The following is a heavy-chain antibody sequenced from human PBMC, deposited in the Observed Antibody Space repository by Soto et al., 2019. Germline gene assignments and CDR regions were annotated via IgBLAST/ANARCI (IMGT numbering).Heavy chain of an antibody. V-gene: IGHV6-1*01. D-gene: IGHD1-7*01. J-gene: IGHJ5*02. CDR3: ARDGASGVTGTTRGWFDP. CDR2: TYYRSKWYN. CDR1: GDSVSSNSAA. Sequence: QVQLQQSGPGLVKPSQTLSLTCAISGDSVSSNSAAWNWIRQSPSRGLEWLGRTYYRSKWYNDYAVSVKSRITINPDTSKNHFSLQLNSVTPEDTAVFYCARDGASGVTGTTRGWFDPWGQGTLVTVSS.